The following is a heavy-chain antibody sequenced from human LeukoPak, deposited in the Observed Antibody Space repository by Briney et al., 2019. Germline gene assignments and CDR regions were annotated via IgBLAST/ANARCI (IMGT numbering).Heavy chain of an antibody. CDR1: GFTFSTYA. CDR2: ISGSGGSP. D-gene: IGHD3-22*01. V-gene: IGHV3-23*01. Sequence: GGSLRLSCAASGFTFSTYAMSWVRQAPGKGPEWVSAISGSGGSPYYADFVKGRFTIPRDNSKNTLYLQMSRLRAEDTAVYYCAREKLSFFDSSGYFDYWGQGTLVTVSS. CDR3: AREKLSFFDSSGYFDY. J-gene: IGHJ4*02.